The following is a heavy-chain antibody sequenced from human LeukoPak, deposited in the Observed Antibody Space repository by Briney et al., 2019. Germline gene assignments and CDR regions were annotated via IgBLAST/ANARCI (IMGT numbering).Heavy chain of an antibody. CDR1: GFTFSTYG. D-gene: IGHD3-3*01. Sequence: GGSLRLSCAASGFTFSTYGMNWVRQAPGKGLEWVSFTSGDSKVIYYADSVKGRFTISRDNAKNSLYLQMDSLRADDTAVYYCGRDGGVAYGLDVWGQGTTVTVSS. V-gene: IGHV3-48*01. J-gene: IGHJ6*02. CDR3: GRDGGVAYGLDV. CDR2: TSGDSKVI.